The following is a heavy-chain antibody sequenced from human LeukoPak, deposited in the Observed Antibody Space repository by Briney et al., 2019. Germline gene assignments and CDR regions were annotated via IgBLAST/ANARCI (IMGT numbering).Heavy chain of an antibody. CDR1: GGSISSYY. CDR2: INHSGST. V-gene: IGHV4-34*01. CDR3: ARLITIFGVVIRKGAFDI. J-gene: IGHJ3*02. D-gene: IGHD3-3*01. Sequence: SETLSLTCTVSGGSISSYYWSWIRQPPGKGLEWIGEINHSGSTNYNPSLKSRVTISVDTSKNQFSLKLSSVTAADTAVYYCARLITIFGVVIRKGAFDIWGQGTMVTVSS.